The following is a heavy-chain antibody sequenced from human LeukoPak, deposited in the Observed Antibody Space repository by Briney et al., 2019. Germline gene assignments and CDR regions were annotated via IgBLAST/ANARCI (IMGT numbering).Heavy chain of an antibody. V-gene: IGHV3-23*01. CDR1: GFTFSGSA. Sequence: GGSLRLSCAASGFTFSGSAMHWVRQAPGKGLEWVSAISGSGGSTYYADSVKGRFTISRDNSKNTLYLQMNNLRAEDTAIYYCAKRYGGNSGYFDYWGQGTLVTVSS. J-gene: IGHJ4*02. CDR3: AKRYGGNSGYFDY. D-gene: IGHD4-23*01. CDR2: ISGSGGST.